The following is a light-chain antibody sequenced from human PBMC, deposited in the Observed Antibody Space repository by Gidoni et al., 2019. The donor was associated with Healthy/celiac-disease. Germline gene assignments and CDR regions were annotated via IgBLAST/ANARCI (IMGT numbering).Light chain of an antibody. V-gene: IGLV2-11*01. CDR1: SSDVGGYNY. Sequence: QSALTQPRSVSGSPGQSVTISCTGPSSDVGGYNYVSWYQQHPGKAPKLMIYDVSKRPSGVPDRFSGYKSGNTASLTISGLQAEDEADYYCCSYAGSYVFGTGTKVTVL. J-gene: IGLJ1*01. CDR2: DVS. CDR3: CSYAGSYV.